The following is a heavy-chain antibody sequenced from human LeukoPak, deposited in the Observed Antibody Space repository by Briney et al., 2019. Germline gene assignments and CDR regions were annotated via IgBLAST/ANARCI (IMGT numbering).Heavy chain of an antibody. V-gene: IGHV3-30*18. CDR1: GFPFSSYG. D-gene: IGHD6-13*01. Sequence: GGSLRLSCAASGFPFSSYGMPSVRQARAKGLEWVAVISYDGSNKYYADSVKGRFTISRDNSKNTLYLQMNSLRVEDTAVYYCAKDLGIAAAGGQRYWGQGTLVTVSS. J-gene: IGHJ4*02. CDR2: ISYDGSNK. CDR3: AKDLGIAAAGGQRY.